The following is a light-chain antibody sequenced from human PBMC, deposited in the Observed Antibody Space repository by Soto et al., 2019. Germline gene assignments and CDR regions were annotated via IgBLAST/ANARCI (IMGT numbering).Light chain of an antibody. V-gene: IGLV2-14*01. J-gene: IGLJ1*01. CDR1: SSDVGGYKY. Sequence: QSALTQPASVSGSPGQSNTISCTGTSSDVGGYKYVSWYQQHPGKAPKLIIYEVSNRPSGVSNRFSGSKSGNTASLTISGLQAEDETDYYCNSFTSSSTYVFGTGTKVTVL. CDR2: EVS. CDR3: NSFTSSSTYV.